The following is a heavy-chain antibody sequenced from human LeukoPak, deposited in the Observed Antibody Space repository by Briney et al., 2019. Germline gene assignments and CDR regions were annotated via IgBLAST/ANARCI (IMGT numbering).Heavy chain of an antibody. Sequence: GGSLRLSCAASGFTFSSYWMSWVRQALGKGLEWVANIKQDGSEKYYVDSVKGRFTISRDNAKNSLYLQMNSLRAEDTAVYYCARDAGYCGGGSCYDYWGQGTLVTVSS. CDR3: ARDAGYCGGGSCYDY. CDR1: GFTFSSYW. V-gene: IGHV3-7*01. CDR2: IKQDGSEK. J-gene: IGHJ4*02. D-gene: IGHD2-15*01.